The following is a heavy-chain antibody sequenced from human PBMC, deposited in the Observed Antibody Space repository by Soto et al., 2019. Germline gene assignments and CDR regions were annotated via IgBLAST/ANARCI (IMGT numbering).Heavy chain of an antibody. D-gene: IGHD3-22*01. CDR2: IYYSGST. CDR1: GGSISSYY. V-gene: IGHV4-59*08. Sequence: PSETLSLTCTVSGGSISSYYWSWIRQPPGKGLEWIGYIYYSGSTNYNPSLKSRLTISVDTSKNQFSLKLSSVTAADTALYYCARSDHYYYDSSGYWDYWGQGTLVTVYS. CDR3: ARSDHYYYDSSGYWDY. J-gene: IGHJ4*02.